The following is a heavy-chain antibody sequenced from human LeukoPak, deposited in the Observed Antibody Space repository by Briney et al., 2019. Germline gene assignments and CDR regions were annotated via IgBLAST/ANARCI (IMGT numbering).Heavy chain of an antibody. CDR1: GFTFSSYA. Sequence: GGSLRLSCAASGFTFSSYAMSWVRQAPGKGLEWVSDISGSGYNTYYADSLKGRFTISRDNSKNTLYLHMNSMRAEDKAVYYCAKGLIVGITTASDQWGQGTLATVSS. CDR3: AKGLIVGITTASDQ. J-gene: IGHJ4*02. CDR2: ISGSGYNT. D-gene: IGHD3-22*01. V-gene: IGHV3-23*01.